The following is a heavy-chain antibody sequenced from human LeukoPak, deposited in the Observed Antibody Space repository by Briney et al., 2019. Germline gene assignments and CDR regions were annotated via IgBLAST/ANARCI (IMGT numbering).Heavy chain of an antibody. D-gene: IGHD3-22*01. CDR2: VSNSGTT. V-gene: IGHV4-59*08. Sequence: SETLSLTCTVSGGSISHYYWSWIRQSPGKGLEWIGYVSNSGTTNYRPSLRSRVTVSVDTSQNHVSLKLTSMPAADTGLYYCARHHSSAYPFDYWGQGTLVTVSS. J-gene: IGHJ4*02. CDR1: GGSISHYY. CDR3: ARHHSSAYPFDY.